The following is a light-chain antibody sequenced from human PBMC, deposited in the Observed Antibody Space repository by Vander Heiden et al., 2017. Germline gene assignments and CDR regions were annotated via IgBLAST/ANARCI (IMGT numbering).Light chain of an antibody. Sequence: QPVVTQGPSLAVSPGETGTLTCASSTGAVTSPYYPNWFQQKPGQVPRALIFSTSNTHAWPPARFSGSLVGGKAALTLSGVQPEDEDDYYCLLQQGGAWVFGGGTKLTVL. J-gene: IGLJ3*02. CDR2: STS. CDR1: TGAVTSPYY. CDR3: LLQQGGAWV. V-gene: IGLV7-43*01.